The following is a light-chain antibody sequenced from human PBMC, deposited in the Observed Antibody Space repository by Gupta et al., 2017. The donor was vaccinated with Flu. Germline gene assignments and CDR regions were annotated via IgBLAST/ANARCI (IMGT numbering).Light chain of an antibody. CDR3: LLNDGGHWV. J-gene: IGLJ3*02. V-gene: IGLV7-43*01. Sequence: VVTQEPSLTVSPGGPVTLTCASSTGACTSGLHPNWFRQKPGQAPRAPISSRDNSLYNRHAGTHARFSGSLRGGKAALTLSVVQPEDEAEYYCLLNDGGHWVFGGGTKLTVL. CDR1: TGACTSGLH. CDR2: SRDNSLY.